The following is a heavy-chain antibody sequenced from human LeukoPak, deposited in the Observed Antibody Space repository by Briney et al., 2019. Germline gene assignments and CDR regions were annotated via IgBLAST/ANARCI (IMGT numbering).Heavy chain of an antibody. CDR2: IYYSGST. D-gene: IGHD5-12*01. Sequence: SETLSLTCTVSGGSISSYYWSWIRQPPGKGLEWIGYIYYSGSTNYNPSLKSRVTISVDTPKNQFSLKLSSVTAADTAVYYCARGQSGYDLGWFDPWGQGTLVTVSS. V-gene: IGHV4-59*01. J-gene: IGHJ5*02. CDR3: ARGQSGYDLGWFDP. CDR1: GGSISSYY.